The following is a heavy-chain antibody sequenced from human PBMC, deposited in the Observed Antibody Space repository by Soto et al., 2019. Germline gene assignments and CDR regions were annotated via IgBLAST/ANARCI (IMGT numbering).Heavy chain of an antibody. CDR2: ISVSGSST. Sequence: EVQLLESGGGLVQPGGSLRLSCAASGFTFSDCAVNWVRQAPGKGLEWVSGISVSGSSTYYADSVKGRFTISRDNSNNTLYLQMNSLRGEDTAVYYCAKGQPNWEQLQFFDLWGRGTLVTVSS. J-gene: IGHJ2*01. D-gene: IGHD1-26*01. CDR1: GFTFSDCA. V-gene: IGHV3-23*01. CDR3: AKGQPNWEQLQFFDL.